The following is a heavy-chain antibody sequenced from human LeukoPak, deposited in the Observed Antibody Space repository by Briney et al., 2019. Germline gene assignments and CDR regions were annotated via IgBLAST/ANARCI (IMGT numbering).Heavy chain of an antibody. V-gene: IGHV3-48*04. CDR1: GFTFSSYS. J-gene: IGHJ4*02. D-gene: IGHD3-22*01. CDR2: ISSSSSTI. Sequence: GGPLRLSCAASGFTFSSYSMNWVRQAPGKGLEWVSYISSSSSTIYYADSVKGRFTISRDNAKNSLYLQMNSLRAEDTAVYYCAREGVYYDSSGGYFDYWGQGTLVTVSS. CDR3: AREGVYYDSSGGYFDY.